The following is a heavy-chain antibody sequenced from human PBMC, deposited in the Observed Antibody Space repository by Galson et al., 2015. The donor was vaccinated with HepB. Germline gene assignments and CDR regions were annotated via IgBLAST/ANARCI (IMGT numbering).Heavy chain of an antibody. D-gene: IGHD1-20*01. CDR1: GYTFTGYY. V-gene: IGHV1-2*02. CDR3: ARALGRYNWNLNNNNWFDP. CDR2: INPNSGAT. J-gene: IGHJ5*02. Sequence: SVKVSCKASGYTFTGYYIHWVRQAPGQGLEWMGWINPNSGATNYAQQFQGRVTVSRDTSISTVYMDLSRLRSDDTAVYYWARALGRYNWNLNNNNWFDPWGQGTLVIVSA.